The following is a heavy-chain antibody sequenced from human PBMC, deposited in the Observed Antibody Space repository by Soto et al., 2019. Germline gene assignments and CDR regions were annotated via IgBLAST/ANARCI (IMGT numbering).Heavy chain of an antibody. D-gene: IGHD2-15*01. CDR3: ARGECVGGTCYSLAGSFYYYMDV. CDR2: INSDGSVS. Sequence: EVQLVESGGGLVQPGGSLRLSCAASGFTFSNYWMYWVRQAPGKGLEWVSRINSDGSVSSYADSVKGRLTISRDNVKNSLYMQMDSVRAEDTAVYYCARGECVGGTCYSLAGSFYYYMDVWGKGTTVTVFS. CDR1: GFTFSNYW. V-gene: IGHV3-74*02. J-gene: IGHJ6*03.